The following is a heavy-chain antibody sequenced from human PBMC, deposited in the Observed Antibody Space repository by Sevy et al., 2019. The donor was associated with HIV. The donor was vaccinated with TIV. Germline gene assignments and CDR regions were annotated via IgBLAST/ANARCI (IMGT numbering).Heavy chain of an antibody. D-gene: IGHD2-21*02. CDR2: IYHTGKT. V-gene: IGHV4-39*01. J-gene: IGHJ4*02. CDR1: GGSIASSTYY. Sequence: SETLSLTCTVSGGSIASSTYYWAWIRQPPGKGLEWIGSIYHTGKTYYSPSLESRLTISADTSKDQFSLRLTSVAAADTAVYYCARQSQRRKVAVPAQAHFFDYWGQGTLVTVSS. CDR3: ARQSQRRKVAVPAQAHFFDY.